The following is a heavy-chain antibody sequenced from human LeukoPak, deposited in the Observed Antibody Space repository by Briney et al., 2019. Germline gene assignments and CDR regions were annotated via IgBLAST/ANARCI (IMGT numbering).Heavy chain of an antibody. J-gene: IGHJ4*02. D-gene: IGHD2-8*01. V-gene: IGHV3-74*01. CDR1: GFTFTNYG. Sequence: GGSLRLSCVASGFTFTNYGMMWVRQAPGKGLVWVSYINSDGRSTTYADSVKGRFTISRDNAKNTLYLQMSTLRAEDTAMYYCARNSNGMSNWGQGTLVIVSS. CDR3: ARNSNGMSN. CDR2: INSDGRST.